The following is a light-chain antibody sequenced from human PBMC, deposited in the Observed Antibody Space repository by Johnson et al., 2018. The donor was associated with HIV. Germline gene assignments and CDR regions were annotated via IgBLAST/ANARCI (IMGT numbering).Light chain of an antibody. CDR1: SSNIGNNY. V-gene: IGLV1-51*01. Sequence: QSVLTQPPSVSVAPGQKVTISCSGSSSNIGNNYVSWYQQLPGTAPKLLIYDNNKRPSGIPDRFSGSKSGTSATLGITGLQTGDEADYYCGTGDSSLSAGVFGTGTKVTVL. J-gene: IGLJ1*01. CDR3: GTGDSSLSAGV. CDR2: DNN.